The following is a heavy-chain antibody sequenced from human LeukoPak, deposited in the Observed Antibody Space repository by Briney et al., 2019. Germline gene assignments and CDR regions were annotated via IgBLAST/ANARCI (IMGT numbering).Heavy chain of an antibody. V-gene: IGHV1-2*02. J-gene: IGHJ4*02. D-gene: IGHD2-15*01. Sequence: ASVPVSCKGSGYTLTCQYMHWMRQAPGQGLEGMGWINPNSGGTNYAQKFQGRVTMTRDTSISTAYMELSRLRSDDPAVYYCARDPWEYCSGGSCYPFVYWGQGTLVTVSS. CDR1: GYTLTCQY. CDR3: ARDPWEYCSGGSCYPFVY. CDR2: INPNSGGT.